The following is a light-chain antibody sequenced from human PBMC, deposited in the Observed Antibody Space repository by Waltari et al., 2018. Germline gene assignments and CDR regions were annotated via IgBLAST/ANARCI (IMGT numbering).Light chain of an antibody. CDR1: QSVGTN. Sequence: ETVMTQSPATLSVSPGDRATLSCRASQSVGTNVAWYQQKPGQAPRLLIYAASTRASDSPTRFSGSGSGTEFTFTITGLQSEDFALYFCQQYDKWPPFSFGQGTNLELK. J-gene: IGKJ2*03. CDR3: QQYDKWPPFS. V-gene: IGKV3-15*01. CDR2: AAS.